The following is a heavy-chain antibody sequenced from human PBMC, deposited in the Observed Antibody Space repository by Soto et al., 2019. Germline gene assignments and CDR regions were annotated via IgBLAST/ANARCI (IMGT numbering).Heavy chain of an antibody. J-gene: IGHJ4*02. V-gene: IGHV1-8*01. CDR2: MSPDSGDT. CDR3: ARSRGGTGVHFDF. CDR1: GYTFTNYD. Sequence: ASVKVSCKASGYTFTNYDINWVRQATGQGPEWMGWMSPDSGDTGYVPNFQGRVSMTRSTSISTAYMELSDLRSEDTAVYYCARSRGGTGVHFDFWGQGTQVTVSS. D-gene: IGHD7-27*01.